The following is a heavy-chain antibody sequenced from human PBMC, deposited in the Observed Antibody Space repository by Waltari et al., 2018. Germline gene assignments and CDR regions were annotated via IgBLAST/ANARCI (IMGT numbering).Heavy chain of an antibody. CDR3: ARFTTVVTPYFDY. Sequence: QVQLQESGPGLVKPSETLSLTCPVSGGSVSSGSYYLTWIRQPPGKGLEGIGYIYYSGSTNYNPSLKSRVTISVDTSKNQFSLKLSSVTAADTAVYYCARFTTVVTPYFDYWGQGTLVTVSS. V-gene: IGHV4-61*01. J-gene: IGHJ4*02. CDR2: IYYSGST. CDR1: GGSVSSGSYY. D-gene: IGHD4-17*01.